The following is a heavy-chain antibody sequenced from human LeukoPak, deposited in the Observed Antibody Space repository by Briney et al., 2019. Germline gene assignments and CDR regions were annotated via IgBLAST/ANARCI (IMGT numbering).Heavy chain of an antibody. D-gene: IGHD2-21*01. V-gene: IGHV3-11*01. Sequence: GGSLRLSYAASRFTFSDYYMSWIRQAPGKGLEWVSYISSSGTTYYADSVKGRFTISRDNAQKSLYMQMNSLRAEDTAVYYCARGGLQAGGSARNDYWGQGTLVTVSS. CDR1: RFTFSDYY. CDR2: ISSSGTT. CDR3: ARGGLQAGGSARNDY. J-gene: IGHJ4*02.